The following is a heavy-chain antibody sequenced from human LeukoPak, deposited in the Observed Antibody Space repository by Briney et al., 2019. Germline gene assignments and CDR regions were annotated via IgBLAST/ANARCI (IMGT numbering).Heavy chain of an antibody. CDR3: ARDPAWGALDY. Sequence: GGSLGLSCAASGFPFSKSWMSWVRQAPGKGLEWVADINQDGSEIYYVDSVRGRFTISRDDAKSSLYLQMNSLRAEDTALYLCARDPAWGALDYWGQGTLVTVSS. CDR1: GFPFSKSW. D-gene: IGHD3-16*01. V-gene: IGHV3-7*01. CDR2: INQDGSEI. J-gene: IGHJ4*02.